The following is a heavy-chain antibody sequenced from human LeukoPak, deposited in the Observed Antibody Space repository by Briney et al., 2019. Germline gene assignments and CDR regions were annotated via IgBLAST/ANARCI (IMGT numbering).Heavy chain of an antibody. V-gene: IGHV4-59*01. J-gene: IGHJ4*02. CDR3: ARGIAAEPTH. Sequence: SETLSLTCTVSSGSISSYYWSWIRQPPGKGLEWIGYIYYSGSTNYNPSLKSRVTISVDTSKNQFSLKLSSVTAADTAVYYCARGIAAEPTHWGQGTLVTVSS. CDR2: IYYSGST. CDR1: SGSISSYY. D-gene: IGHD6-6*01.